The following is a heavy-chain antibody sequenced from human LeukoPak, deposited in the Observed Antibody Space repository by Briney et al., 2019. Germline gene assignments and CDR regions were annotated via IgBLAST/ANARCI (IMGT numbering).Heavy chain of an antibody. CDR3: ARFRVVLMVYATYYFDY. CDR1: GGSFSGYY. D-gene: IGHD2-8*01. Sequence: PSETLSLTCAVYGGSFSGYYWSWIRQPPGKGLEWIGEINHSGSTNYNPSLKSRVTISVDTSKNQFSLKLSSVTAADTAAYYCARFRVVLMVYATYYFDYWGQGTLVTVSS. J-gene: IGHJ4*02. V-gene: IGHV4-34*01. CDR2: INHSGST.